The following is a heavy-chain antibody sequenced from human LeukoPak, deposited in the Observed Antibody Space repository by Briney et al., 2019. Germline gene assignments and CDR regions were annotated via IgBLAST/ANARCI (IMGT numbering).Heavy chain of an antibody. CDR2: MNPNSGNT. CDR1: GYTFTSYG. V-gene: IGHV1-8*03. Sequence: GASVKVSCKASGYTFTSYGISWVRQATGQGLEWMGWMNPNSGNTGYAQKFQGRVTITRNTSISTAYMELSSLRSEDTAVYYCARVIVVVPAAQIRFDPWGQGTLVTVSS. CDR3: ARVIVVVPAAQIRFDP. J-gene: IGHJ5*02. D-gene: IGHD2-2*01.